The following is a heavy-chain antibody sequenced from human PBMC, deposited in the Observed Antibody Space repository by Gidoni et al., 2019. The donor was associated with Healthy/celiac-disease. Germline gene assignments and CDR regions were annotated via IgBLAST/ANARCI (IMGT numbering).Heavy chain of an antibody. CDR3: AREGGDIVVVPAASPTFVYFQH. Sequence: QVQLVQSGAEVKKPGSSVKVSCKAPGGTVSSYAISWVRQAPGQGLEWMGGIIPIFGTANYAQKFQGRVTITSDESTITAYMERSSLRSEDTAVYYCAREGGDIVVVPAASPTFVYFQHWGQGTLVTVSS. CDR2: IIPIFGTA. D-gene: IGHD2-2*01. V-gene: IGHV1-69*01. CDR1: GGTVSSYA. J-gene: IGHJ1*01.